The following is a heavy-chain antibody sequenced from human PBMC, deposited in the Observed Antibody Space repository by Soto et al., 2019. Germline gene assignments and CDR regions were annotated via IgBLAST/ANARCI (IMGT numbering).Heavy chain of an antibody. CDR1: GFTFSSYS. Sequence: GGSRRLSCAASGFTFSSYSMNWVRQAPGKGLEWVSSISSSSSYIYYADSVKGRFTISRDNAKNSLYLQMNSLRAEDTAVYYCARVSCSSTSCYSPRDYYYYGMDVWGQGTTVTVSS. CDR3: ARVSCSSTSCYSPRDYYYYGMDV. J-gene: IGHJ6*02. V-gene: IGHV3-21*01. D-gene: IGHD2-2*02. CDR2: ISSSSSYI.